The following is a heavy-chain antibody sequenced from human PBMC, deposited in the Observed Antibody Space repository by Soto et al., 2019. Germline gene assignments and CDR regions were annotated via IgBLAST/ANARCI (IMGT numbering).Heavy chain of an antibody. D-gene: IGHD3-10*01. J-gene: IGHJ4*02. CDR3: ARGPGRFGEFSLDY. CDR2: IYSGGRT. V-gene: IGHV4-61*02. CDR1: DDFVPSVSDS. Sequence: SETMSLASTASDDFVPSVSDSWSLIRQTAGKGLEWIGRIYSGGRTNYNPSLRSRVTVSVDMSKNQFSLKLRSVTAADTAVYYCARGPGRFGEFSLDYWGQGTLVTVSS.